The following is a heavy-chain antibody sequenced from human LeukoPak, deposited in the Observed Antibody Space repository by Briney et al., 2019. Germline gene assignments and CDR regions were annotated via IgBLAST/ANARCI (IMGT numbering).Heavy chain of an antibody. CDR1: GFAVSSNY. D-gene: IGHD3-10*01. J-gene: IGHJ6*02. Sequence: GGSLRLSCAASGFAVSSNYMSWVRQAPGKGLEWVSVIYSGGSTYYADSVKGRFTISRDNSKNTLYLQMNSLRAEDTAVYYCAGEYYPNYGMDVWGQGTTVTVSS. V-gene: IGHV3-66*01. CDR3: AGEYYPNYGMDV. CDR2: IYSGGST.